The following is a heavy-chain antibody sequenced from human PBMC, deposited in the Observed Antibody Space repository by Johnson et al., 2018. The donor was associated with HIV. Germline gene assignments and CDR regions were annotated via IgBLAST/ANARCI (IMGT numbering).Heavy chain of an antibody. CDR2: ISYAVSNQ. V-gene: IGHV3-30*03. D-gene: IGHD6-13*01. CDR1: GFTFDDYG. Sequence: QVQLVESGGTVIRPGGSLRLSCVASGFTFDDYGMSWVRQAPGKGLAWVAVISYAVSNQYYADSVKGRFTISRDNSKNTLYLQMNSLRAEDTAVYFCARAASQQQLKVPFDIWGQGTMVTVSS. CDR3: ARAASQQQLKVPFDI. J-gene: IGHJ3*02.